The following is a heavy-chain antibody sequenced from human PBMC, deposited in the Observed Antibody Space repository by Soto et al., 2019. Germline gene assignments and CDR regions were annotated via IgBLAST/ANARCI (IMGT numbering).Heavy chain of an antibody. CDR2: IYHSGST. D-gene: IGHD6-19*01. CDR1: GGSISSGGYS. Sequence: SETLSLTCAVSGGSISSGGYSWGWIRQPPGKGLEWIGYIYHSGSTYYNPSLKSRVTISVDRSKNQFSLKLSSVTAADTAVYYCARARGTVAGKKVGAFDIWGQGTMVTVSS. V-gene: IGHV4-30-2*01. CDR3: ARARGTVAGKKVGAFDI. J-gene: IGHJ3*02.